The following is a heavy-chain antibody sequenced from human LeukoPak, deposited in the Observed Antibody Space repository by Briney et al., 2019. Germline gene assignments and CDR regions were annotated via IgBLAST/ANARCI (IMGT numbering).Heavy chain of an antibody. CDR3: AREGMAPFDY. Sequence: GGSLRLSCAASGFTFRLYVMHWVRQAPGKGLEWVSVIYSGGSTYYADSVRGRFTISRDNSKNTLYLQMNSLRAEDTAVYYCAREGMAPFDYWGQGTLVTVSS. CDR1: GFTFRLYV. V-gene: IGHV3-66*01. D-gene: IGHD5-24*01. CDR2: IYSGGST. J-gene: IGHJ4*02.